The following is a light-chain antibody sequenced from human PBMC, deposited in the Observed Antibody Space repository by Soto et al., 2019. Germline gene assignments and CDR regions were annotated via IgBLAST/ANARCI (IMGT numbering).Light chain of an antibody. V-gene: IGKV3-11*01. CDR2: DAS. J-gene: IGKJ5*01. CDR3: QQRSNWPIT. Sequence: EIVLTQSPATLSLSPGERANLSCRASPFIDRYLAWYRQIPGQAPRLLIYDASNRATGIPDRFSGGGFGTDFTLTISKVEPEDFAVYYCQQRSNWPITFGQGTRLEIK. CDR1: PFIDRY.